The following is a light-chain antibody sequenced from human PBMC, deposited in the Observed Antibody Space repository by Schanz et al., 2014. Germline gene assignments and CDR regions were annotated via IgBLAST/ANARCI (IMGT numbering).Light chain of an antibody. Sequence: EIVMTQSPATLSLSPGERATLSCRASQSVSSNLAWYQQKPGQAPRLLIYGTSTRATGIPARFSGSGSGTDFTLTISSLHPDDFATYFCQQANSFPFTFGPGTKVILK. J-gene: IGKJ3*01. V-gene: IGKV3-15*01. CDR2: GTS. CDR3: QQANSFPFT. CDR1: QSVSSN.